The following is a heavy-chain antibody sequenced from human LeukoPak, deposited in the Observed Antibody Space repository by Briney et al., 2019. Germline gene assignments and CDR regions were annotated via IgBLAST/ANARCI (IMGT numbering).Heavy chain of an antibody. J-gene: IGHJ4*02. CDR1: GFTVSSNY. CDR2: IYSGGST. CDR3: AREKTGAGLDY. V-gene: IGHV3-66*02. Sequence: GGSLRLSCAASGFTVSSNYMSWVRQAPGKGLEWVSVIYSGGSTYYADSVKGRFAISRDNSKNTLYLQMNSLRAEDTAAYYCAREKTGAGLDYWGQGTLVTVSS.